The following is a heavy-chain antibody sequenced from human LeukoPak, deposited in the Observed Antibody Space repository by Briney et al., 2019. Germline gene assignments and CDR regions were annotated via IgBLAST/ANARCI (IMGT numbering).Heavy chain of an antibody. CDR1: GFTFSDAW. D-gene: IGHD2-8*02. CDR3: ARISCTGNRCKPYAYYDIDV. CDR2: IKSEVDGGTT. J-gene: IGHJ6*02. V-gene: IGHV3-15*01. Sequence: KAGGCLRLSCAASGFTFSDAWMYWGRQAPGKGLEWVGRIKSEVDGGTTDYTAPVKGRFTISRDNSKNMMYLQMNSLRAEDTAVYYCARISCTGNRCKPYAYYDIDVWGQGTTVTVSS.